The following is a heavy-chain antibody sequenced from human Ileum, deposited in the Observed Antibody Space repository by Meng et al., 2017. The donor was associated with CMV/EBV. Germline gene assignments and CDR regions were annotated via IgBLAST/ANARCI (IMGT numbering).Heavy chain of an antibody. CDR1: FNFSSYW. CDR3: ARGTYYDFWSGYAHPDY. D-gene: IGHD3-3*01. CDR2: INSDGSST. V-gene: IGHV3-74*01. Sequence: FNFSSYWMHWVRQAPGKGLVWVSRINSDGSSTSYADSVNGRFTISRDNAKNTLYLQMNSLRAEDTAVYYCARGTYYDFWSGYAHPDYWGQGTLVTVSS. J-gene: IGHJ4*02.